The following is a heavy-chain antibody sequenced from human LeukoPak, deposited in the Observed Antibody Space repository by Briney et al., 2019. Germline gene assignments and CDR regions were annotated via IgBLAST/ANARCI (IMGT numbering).Heavy chain of an antibody. J-gene: IGHJ4*02. CDR1: GGTFSSYA. Sequence: SVKVSCKASGGTFSSYAISWVRQAPGQGLEWMGGIIPIFGAANYAQKFQGRVTVTTDESTSTAYMELSSLRSEDTAVYYCARVMGSGSYYLFDYWGQGTLVTVSS. CDR2: IIPIFGAA. V-gene: IGHV1-69*05. D-gene: IGHD1-26*01. CDR3: ARVMGSGSYYLFDY.